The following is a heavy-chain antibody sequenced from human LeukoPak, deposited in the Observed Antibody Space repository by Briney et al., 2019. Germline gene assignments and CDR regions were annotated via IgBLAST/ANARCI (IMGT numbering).Heavy chain of an antibody. CDR3: ARDKCSSTSCYLGY. Sequence: SETLSLTYTVSGGSISSYYWSWIRQPPGKGLEWIGYIYYSGSTNYNPSLKSRVTISVDTSKNQFSLKLSSVTAADTAVYYCARDKCSSTSCYLGYWGQGTLVTVSS. J-gene: IGHJ4*02. V-gene: IGHV4-59*01. CDR2: IYYSGST. CDR1: GGSISSYY. D-gene: IGHD2-2*01.